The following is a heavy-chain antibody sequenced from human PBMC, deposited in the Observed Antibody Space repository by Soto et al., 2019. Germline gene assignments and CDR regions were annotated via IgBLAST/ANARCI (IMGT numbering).Heavy chain of an antibody. CDR2: IYSGGTT. D-gene: IGHD2-8*01. J-gene: IGHJ6*02. CDR1: GFTVNSNY. CDR3: ARGNGAYGMDV. V-gene: IGHV3-53*01. Sequence: GGSLRLSCAASGFTVNSNYMTWVRQAPGKGLEWVSIIYSGGTTYYADSVNGRFTISRDNWKNTLYLQMNSLRADDTAVYYCARGNGAYGMDVWGQGTTVTVSS.